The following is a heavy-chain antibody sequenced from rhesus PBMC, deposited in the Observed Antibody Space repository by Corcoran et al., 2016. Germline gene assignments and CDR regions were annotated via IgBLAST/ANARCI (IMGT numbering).Heavy chain of an antibody. Sequence: QLQLQESGPGLVTPSETLSLTCAVSGGSLSSNYWILLRQPPVHGLEWIGLISGRGGRTDYNPSLKSRVTISTDTSKNQFSLKLSSVTAADTAVYYCARDLGQRLLYYFDYWGQGVLVTVSS. CDR2: ISGRGGRT. CDR1: GGSLSSNY. J-gene: IGHJ4*01. V-gene: IGHV4-173*01. D-gene: IGHD6-31*01. CDR3: ARDLGQRLLYYFDY.